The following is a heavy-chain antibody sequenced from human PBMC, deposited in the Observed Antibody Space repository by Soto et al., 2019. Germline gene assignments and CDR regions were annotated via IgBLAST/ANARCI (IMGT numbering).Heavy chain of an antibody. V-gene: IGHV3-30*18. Sequence: VHLVESGGGVVQPGRSLRLSCAASGFTFSDYAMHWVRQAPGKGLEWVAVVSHDGRNTHYADSVKGRFTIYRDSSKNTVSLEMTSLRAEDTAVYYCAKGGRQWLVTSDFNYWGQGALVTVSS. CDR2: VSHDGRNT. J-gene: IGHJ4*02. D-gene: IGHD6-19*01. CDR1: GFTFSDYA. CDR3: AKGGRQWLVTSDFNY.